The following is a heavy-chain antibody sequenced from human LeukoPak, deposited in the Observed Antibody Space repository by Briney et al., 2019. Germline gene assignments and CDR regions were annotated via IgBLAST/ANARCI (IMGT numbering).Heavy chain of an antibody. D-gene: IGHD3-10*01. V-gene: IGHV1-2*02. J-gene: IGHJ4*02. CDR3: AMVRAGY. Sequence: ASVKVSCKASEYTFSDYYIHWVRQAPGQGLEWMGWINPNSGGTKYAQKFHGRVTMTRDTSKNQFSLKLSSVTAADTAVYYCAMVRAGYWGQGTLVTVSS. CDR1: EYTFSDYY. CDR2: INPNSGGT.